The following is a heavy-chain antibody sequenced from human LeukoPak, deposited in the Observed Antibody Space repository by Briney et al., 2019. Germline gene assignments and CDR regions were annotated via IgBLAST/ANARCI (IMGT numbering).Heavy chain of an antibody. CDR3: ARGNGDLFDY. CDR1: GGSFSGYY. J-gene: IGHJ4*02. Sequence: SETLSLTCAVYGGSFSGYYWSWIRQPPGKGLEWIGEINHSGSTNYNPSLKCRVTISVDTSKNQFSLKLSSVTAADTAAYYCARGNGDLFDYWGQGTLVTVSS. CDR2: INHSGST. V-gene: IGHV4-34*01.